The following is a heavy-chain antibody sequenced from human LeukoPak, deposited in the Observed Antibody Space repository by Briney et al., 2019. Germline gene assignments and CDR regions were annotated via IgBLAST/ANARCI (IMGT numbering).Heavy chain of an antibody. CDR2: INPNSGGT. Sequence: ASVKVSCKASGYTFTGYYMHWVRQAPGQGLEWMGWINPNSGGTKYAQKFQGRVTMTRDTSISTAYMELSRLRSDDTAVYYCAEIGYCSGGSCRGFDYWGQGTLVTVSS. CDR1: GYTFTGYY. V-gene: IGHV1-2*02. J-gene: IGHJ4*02. CDR3: AEIGYCSGGSCRGFDY. D-gene: IGHD2-15*01.